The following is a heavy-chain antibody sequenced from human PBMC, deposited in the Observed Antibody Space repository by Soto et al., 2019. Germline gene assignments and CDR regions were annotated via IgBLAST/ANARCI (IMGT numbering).Heavy chain of an antibody. CDR1: EYTFPVNY. J-gene: IGHJ4*02. CDR3: ARGYCRSSGSSHYFDY. V-gene: IGHV1-2*02. CDR2: INPITGGT. D-gene: IGHD2-2*01. Sequence: ASVKVSCKASEYTFPVNYMHWVRQAPGQGLEWMALINPITGGTNYAQKFQGRVTLTWDTSISTAYMELSGLRSDDTAIYYCARGYCRSSGSSHYFDYWGQGTLVTVSS.